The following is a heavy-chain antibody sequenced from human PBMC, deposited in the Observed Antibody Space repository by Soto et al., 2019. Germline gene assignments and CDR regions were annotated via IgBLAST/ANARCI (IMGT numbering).Heavy chain of an antibody. V-gene: IGHV1-18*04. CDR3: ARDQVGMPYCGGDCSGGSDFDY. D-gene: IGHD2-21*02. J-gene: IGHJ4*02. Sequence: ASVKVSCKASGYTFTSYGISWVRQAPGQGLEWMGWISAYNSNTNYAQKLQGRVTMTTDTSTSTAYMELRSLRSDDTAVYYCARDQVGMPYCGGDCSGGSDFDYWGQGTLVTVSS. CDR1: GYTFTSYG. CDR2: ISAYNSNT.